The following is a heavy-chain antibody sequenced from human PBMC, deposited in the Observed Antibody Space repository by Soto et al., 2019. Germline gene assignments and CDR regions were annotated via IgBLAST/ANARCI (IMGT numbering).Heavy chain of an antibody. Sequence: KASETLSLTCTVSGGSISSGDYYWSWIRQPPGKGLEWIGYIYYSGSTYYNPSLKSRVTISVDTSKNQFSLKLSSVTAADTAVYYCARYSSSSEDGFDYWGQGTLVTVSS. J-gene: IGHJ4*02. CDR1: GGSISSGDYY. CDR2: IYYSGST. V-gene: IGHV4-30-4*01. D-gene: IGHD6-6*01. CDR3: ARYSSSSEDGFDY.